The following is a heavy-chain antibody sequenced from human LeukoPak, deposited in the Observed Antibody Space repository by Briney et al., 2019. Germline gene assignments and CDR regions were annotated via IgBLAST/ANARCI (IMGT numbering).Heavy chain of an antibody. CDR3: AKDLGLEWFPDYYYYGMDV. CDR2: ISGSGGST. J-gene: IGHJ6*02. Sequence: PGGSLRLSCAASGFTFSSYAMSWVRQAPGKGLEWVSAISGSGGSTYYADSVKGQLTISRDNSKNTLYLQMNSLRAEDTAVYYCAKDLGLEWFPDYYYYGMDVWGQGTTVTVSS. D-gene: IGHD3-3*01. V-gene: IGHV3-23*01. CDR1: GFTFSSYA.